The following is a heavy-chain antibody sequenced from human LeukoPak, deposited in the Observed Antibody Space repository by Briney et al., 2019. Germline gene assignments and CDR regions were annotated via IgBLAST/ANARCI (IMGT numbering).Heavy chain of an antibody. D-gene: IGHD2-8*01. Sequence: GGSLRLSCAASGFTFNRHVMHWVRRAPGKGLEWVAFIRYDGNNNYADSVKGRFTISRDNSKNTLYLQMNSLRPEDTAVYYCAKNMYYFDYWGQGSLVSVSS. CDR2: IRYDGNN. V-gene: IGHV3-30*02. J-gene: IGHJ4*02. CDR3: AKNMYYFDY. CDR1: GFTFNRHV.